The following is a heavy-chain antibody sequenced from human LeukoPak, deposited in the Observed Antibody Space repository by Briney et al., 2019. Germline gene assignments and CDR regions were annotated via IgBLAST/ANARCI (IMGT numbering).Heavy chain of an antibody. Sequence: SVKVSCKASGGTFSSYAISWVRHAPGQGLEWMGRIIPILGIANYAQKFQGRVTITADKSTSTAYMELSSLRSEDTAVYYCARARITGTGLYFDYWGQGTLLTVSS. CDR1: GGTFSSYA. CDR3: ARARITGTGLYFDY. V-gene: IGHV1-69*04. D-gene: IGHD1/OR15-1a*01. J-gene: IGHJ4*02. CDR2: IIPILGIA.